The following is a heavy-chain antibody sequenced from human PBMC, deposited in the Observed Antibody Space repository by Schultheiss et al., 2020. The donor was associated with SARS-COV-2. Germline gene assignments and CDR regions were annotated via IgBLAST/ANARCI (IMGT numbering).Heavy chain of an antibody. CDR2: ISYDGSNK. Sequence: GGSLRLSCAASGFTFSSYGMHWVRQAPGKGLEWVAVISYDGSNKYYADSVKGRFTISRDNSKNTVSLQMSSLRAEDTALYYCAKVRVGAPRTVTAATFDYWGQGALVTVSS. J-gene: IGHJ4*02. CDR3: AKVRVGAPRTVTAATFDY. D-gene: IGHD2-21*02. CDR1: GFTFSSYG. V-gene: IGHV3-30*18.